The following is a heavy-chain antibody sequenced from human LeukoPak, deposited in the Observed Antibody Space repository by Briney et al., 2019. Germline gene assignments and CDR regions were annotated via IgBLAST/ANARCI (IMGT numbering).Heavy chain of an antibody. D-gene: IGHD3-16*01. CDR2: ISPRGDIT. Sequence: GGSLRLSCAASGCSFRSHGMNWVRQAPGKGLEWVSGISPRGDITYYKDSVRGRFTISRDNFKNTVSLQLNSLRAEDTAMYYCAKDDDWGRFNHWGQGTLVTVSS. CDR3: AKDDDWGRFNH. CDR1: GCSFRSHG. V-gene: IGHV3-23*01. J-gene: IGHJ1*01.